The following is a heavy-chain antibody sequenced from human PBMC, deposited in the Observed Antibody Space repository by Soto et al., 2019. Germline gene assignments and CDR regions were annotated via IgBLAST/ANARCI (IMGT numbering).Heavy chain of an antibody. Sequence: EVQLLESGGGLVQPGGSLRLSCAASGFTFSSHAMSWVRQAPGKGLEWVSVISGSAGSTYYADSVRGRFTISRDNSKNPLYLHMNSLRAEDTAIYYCAKEVGIAGTDTRGDFDYWGQGTLVTVSS. J-gene: IGHJ4*02. CDR1: GFTFSSHA. V-gene: IGHV3-23*01. D-gene: IGHD6-13*01. CDR3: AKEVGIAGTDTRGDFDY. CDR2: ISGSAGST.